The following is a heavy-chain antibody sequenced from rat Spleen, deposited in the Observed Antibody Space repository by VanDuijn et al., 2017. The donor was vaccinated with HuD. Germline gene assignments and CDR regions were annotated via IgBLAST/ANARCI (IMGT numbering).Heavy chain of an antibody. CDR2: INPDGSNT. D-gene: IGHD1-1*01. V-gene: IGHV5-35*01. CDR1: GFTFSNYD. Sequence: EVQLVETGGGLVQPGRSLKLSCAASGFTFSNYDMAWVRQAPGKGLEWVASINPDGSNTFYPDTVKGRFVISKDNGKNTGYLPMNNLRSEDTAIYYCAGGGSGGLNWFAHWGQGTLVTVSS. J-gene: IGHJ3*01. CDR3: AGGGSGGLNWFAH.